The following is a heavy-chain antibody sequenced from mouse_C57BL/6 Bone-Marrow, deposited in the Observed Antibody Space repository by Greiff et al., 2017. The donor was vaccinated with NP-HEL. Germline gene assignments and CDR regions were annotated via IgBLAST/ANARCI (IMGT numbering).Heavy chain of an antibody. CDR1: GYAFSSYW. CDR3: ARYYGSSYYFDY. CDR2: IYPGDGDT. J-gene: IGHJ2*01. V-gene: IGHV1-80*01. Sequence: QVQLQQSGAELVKPGASVKISCKASGYAFSSYWMNWVKQRPGKGLEWIGQIYPGDGDTSYNGKFKGKATLSADKSSSTAYMQLSSLTSEDSAVNFCARYYGSSYYFDYWGQGTTLTVSS. D-gene: IGHD1-1*01.